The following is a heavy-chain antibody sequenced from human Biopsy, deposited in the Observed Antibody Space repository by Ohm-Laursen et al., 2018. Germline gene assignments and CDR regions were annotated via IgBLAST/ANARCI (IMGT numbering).Heavy chain of an antibody. Sequence: SLRLSCAASGFTFSGCAMHWVRQAPGKGLEWVSSLHDRGVTYYADSVKGRFTISGDNSKNTLYLQMNGLRAEDTAVYFCQGGHLPPGQFYGVDAWGQGTTVTVSS. CDR3: QGGHLPPGQFYGVDA. V-gene: IGHV3-53*01. CDR1: GFTFSGCA. CDR2: LHDRGVT. D-gene: IGHD3-16*01. J-gene: IGHJ6*02.